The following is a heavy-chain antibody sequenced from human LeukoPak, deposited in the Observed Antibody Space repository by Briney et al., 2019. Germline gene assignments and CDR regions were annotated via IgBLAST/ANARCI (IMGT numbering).Heavy chain of an antibody. CDR3: ARDHWGNRGDYDFDY. D-gene: IGHD4-17*01. CDR2: IHSSGSTI. CDR1: GFTFSDYS. Sequence: GGSLRLSCTASGFTFSDYSMNWVRQAPGKGLEWVSYIHSSGSTIYYADSVKDRFTNSRDNAKNSLYLRMNSLRDEDTAVYYCARDHWGNRGDYDFDYWGQGTLVTVSS. J-gene: IGHJ4*02. V-gene: IGHV3-48*02.